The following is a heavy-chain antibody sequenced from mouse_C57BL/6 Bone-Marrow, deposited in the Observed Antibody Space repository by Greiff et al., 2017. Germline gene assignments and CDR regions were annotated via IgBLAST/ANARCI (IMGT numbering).Heavy chain of an antibody. Sequence: VQLQQSGAELVKPGASVKMSCKASGYTFTTYPIEWMKQNHGKSLEWIGNFYPYNDDTKYNEKFKGKATLTAEKSSSTVYLELSRLTSDDSAVYYSARKRDVVSSPYFDYWGQGTTVTVSS. J-gene: IGHJ2*01. CDR1: GYTFTTYP. D-gene: IGHD1-1*01. CDR2: FYPYNDDT. V-gene: IGHV1-47*01. CDR3: ARKRDVVSSPYFDY.